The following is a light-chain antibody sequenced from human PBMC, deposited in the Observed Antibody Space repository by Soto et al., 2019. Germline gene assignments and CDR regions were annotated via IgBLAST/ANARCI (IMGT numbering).Light chain of an antibody. CDR3: QQYDNYPLT. V-gene: IGKV1-5*01. J-gene: IGKJ4*01. CDR2: DAS. CDR1: QSVRSW. Sequence: DIQMTQSPTTLSASVEDRVTITCRASQSVRSWLAWYQQKPGTAPKLLIFDASRLESGVPSRFSGSASGTEFTLTISSLQPDDFATYYCQQYDNYPLTFGGGTKV.